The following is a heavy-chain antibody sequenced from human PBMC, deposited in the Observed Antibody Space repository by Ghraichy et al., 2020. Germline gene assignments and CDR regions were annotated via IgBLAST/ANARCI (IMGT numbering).Heavy chain of an antibody. CDR2: ISNSGST. V-gene: IGHV4-59*08. CDR3: ARRLTGEDAFGI. Sequence: SETLSLTCTVSGGSIISYYWSWIRQPPGKGLEWIGYISNSGSTNYNPSLKSRVTISVDTSKNQFSLKLGSVTAADTALYYCARRLTGEDAFGIWGQGTVVTVSS. CDR1: GGSIISYY. J-gene: IGHJ3*02. D-gene: IGHD7-27*01.